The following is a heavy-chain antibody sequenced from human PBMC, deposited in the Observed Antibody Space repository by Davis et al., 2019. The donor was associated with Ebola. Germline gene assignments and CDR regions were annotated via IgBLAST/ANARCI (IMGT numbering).Heavy chain of an antibody. V-gene: IGHV3-73*01. D-gene: IGHD4-17*01. CDR2: IRSKANSYAT. Sequence: GESLKISCAASGFTFSGSAMHWVRQASGKGLEWVGRIRSKANSYATAYAASVKGRFTISRDDSKNTAYLQMNSLKTEDTAVYYCTSTVTKDYWGQGTLVTVSS. J-gene: IGHJ4*02. CDR3: TSTVTKDY. CDR1: GFTFSGSA.